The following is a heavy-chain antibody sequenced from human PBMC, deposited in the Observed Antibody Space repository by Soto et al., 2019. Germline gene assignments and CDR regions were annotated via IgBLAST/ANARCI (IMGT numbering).Heavy chain of an antibody. J-gene: IGHJ6*02. D-gene: IGHD3-10*01. CDR1: GGTFSSYR. CDR3: ARDLPSLEVRSYGLDV. CDR2: ITPVFGTP. V-gene: IGHV1-69*06. Sequence: SVKVSCKVSGGTFSSYRFSWVRQAPGQGLEWMGGITPVFGTPDYAQKFQGRVTVTADRSTNTAYMELSRLTSEDTAVYYCARDLPSLEVRSYGLDVWGQGTTVTVSS.